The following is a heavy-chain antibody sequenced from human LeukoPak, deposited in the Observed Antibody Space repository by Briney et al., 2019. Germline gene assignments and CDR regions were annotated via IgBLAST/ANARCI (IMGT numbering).Heavy chain of an antibody. J-gene: IGHJ4*02. CDR2: ISSSSSYI. Sequence: GGSLRLSCAASGFTFSSYSMNWVRQAPGKGREWVSSISSSSSYIYYADSVKGRFTISRDNAKNSLYLQMNSLRAEDTAVYYCARVNLVRGSSCFAYWGQGTLVTVSS. D-gene: IGHD3-10*01. CDR1: GFTFSSYS. V-gene: IGHV3-21*01. CDR3: ARVNLVRGSSCFAY.